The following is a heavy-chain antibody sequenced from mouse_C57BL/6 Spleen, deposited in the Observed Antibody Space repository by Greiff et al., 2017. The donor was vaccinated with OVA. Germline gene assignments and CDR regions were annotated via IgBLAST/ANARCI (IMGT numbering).Heavy chain of an antibody. J-gene: IGHJ4*01. CDR3: TRFSYGNTHPYYAMDY. V-gene: IGHV1-15*01. CDR1: GYTFTDYE. CDR2: IDPETGGT. D-gene: IGHD2-1*01. Sequence: QVHVKQSGAELVRPGASVTLSCKASGYTFTDYEMHWVKQTPVHGLEWIGAIDPETGGTAYNQKFKGKAILTADKSSSTAYMELRSLTSEDSAVYYCTRFSYGNTHPYYAMDYWGQGTSVTVSS.